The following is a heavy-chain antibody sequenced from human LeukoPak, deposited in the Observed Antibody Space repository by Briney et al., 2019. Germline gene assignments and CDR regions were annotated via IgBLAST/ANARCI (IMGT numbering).Heavy chain of an antibody. CDR3: ARDCSSTNCYGNY. D-gene: IGHD2-2*01. V-gene: IGHV3-30-3*01. CDR1: GFTFSSYA. CDR2: ISYDGSNK. Sequence: PGRSLRLSCAASGFTFSSYAMHWVRQAPGKGLEWVAVISYDGSNKYYADSMKGRFTISRDNAKNSLYLQMNSLRAEDTAVYYCARDCSSTNCYGNYWGQGTLVTVSS. J-gene: IGHJ4*02.